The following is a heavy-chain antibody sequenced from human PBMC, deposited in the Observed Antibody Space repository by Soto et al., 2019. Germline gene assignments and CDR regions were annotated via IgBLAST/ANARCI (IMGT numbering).Heavy chain of an antibody. V-gene: IGHV4-34*01. Sequence: QVQLQQWGAGLLKPSETLSLTCAVYGGSFSGYYWSWIRQTPGKGLEWIGGINHSGSTNYNPSLKSRVTVSVDTSKNQFSLNLSSVTAADTAVYYCARDRHRYYYYYYGFDVWGQGTTVTVSS. D-gene: IGHD3-16*02. CDR2: INHSGST. J-gene: IGHJ6*02. CDR1: GGSFSGYY. CDR3: ARDRHRYYYYYYGFDV.